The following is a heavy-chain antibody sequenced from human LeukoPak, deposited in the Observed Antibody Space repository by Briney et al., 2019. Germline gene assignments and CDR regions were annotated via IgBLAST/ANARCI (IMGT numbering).Heavy chain of an antibody. CDR1: GDSVSSNSAA. CDR2: TYYRSKWYN. D-gene: IGHD1-7*01. CDR3: ARWRELELLDGRYYYYGMDV. J-gene: IGHJ6*02. V-gene: IGHV6-1*01. Sequence: PSQTLSLTCAISGDSVSSNSAAWNWIRQSPSRGLEWLGRTYYRSKWYNDYAVSVKSRITINPDTSKNQFSLQLNSVTPEDTAVYYCARWRELELLDGRYYYYGMDVWGQGTTVTVSS.